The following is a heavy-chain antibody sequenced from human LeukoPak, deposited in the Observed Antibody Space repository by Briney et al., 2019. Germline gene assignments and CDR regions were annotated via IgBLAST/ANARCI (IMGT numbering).Heavy chain of an antibody. Sequence: SETLSLTCAVYGGSFSGYYWSWIRQPPGKGLEWIGEINHSGSTNYNPSLKSRVTISVDTSKNQFSLKLCSVTAADTAVYYCARGLFGIAAAAPFDYWGQGTLVTVSS. CDR1: GGSFSGYY. CDR2: INHSGST. J-gene: IGHJ4*02. V-gene: IGHV4-34*01. D-gene: IGHD6-13*01. CDR3: ARGLFGIAAAAPFDY.